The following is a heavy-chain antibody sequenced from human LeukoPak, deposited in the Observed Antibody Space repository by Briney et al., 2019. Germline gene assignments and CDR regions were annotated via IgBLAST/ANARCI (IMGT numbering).Heavy chain of an antibody. CDR3: ARDRDGVAVAGTDY. V-gene: IGHV4-4*07. CDR2: IYTSGST. CDR1: GGSISSYY. D-gene: IGHD6-19*01. Sequence: SETLSLTCTVSGGSISSYYWSWIRQPAGKGLEWIGRIYTSGSTNYNPSLKSRVTTSVDTSKNQFSLKLSSVTAADTAVYYCARDRDGVAVAGTDYWGQGTLVTVSS. J-gene: IGHJ4*02.